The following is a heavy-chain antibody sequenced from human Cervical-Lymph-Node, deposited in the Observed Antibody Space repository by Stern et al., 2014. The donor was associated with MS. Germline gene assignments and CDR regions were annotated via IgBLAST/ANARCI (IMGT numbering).Heavy chain of an antibody. V-gene: IGHV3-73*02. CDR2: IRNKGNNYAT. J-gene: IGHJ3*02. Sequence: EVQLVESGGGLVQPGGSLKVSCAASGFVFSASVIHWVRQTPGKGLEWVGRIRNKGNNYATAYGVSVKGRFSISRDDSKNTAYLHMNNLKVEDTAVYYCAPSSAIWGQGTMVTVSS. CDR3: APSSAI. CDR1: GFVFSASV.